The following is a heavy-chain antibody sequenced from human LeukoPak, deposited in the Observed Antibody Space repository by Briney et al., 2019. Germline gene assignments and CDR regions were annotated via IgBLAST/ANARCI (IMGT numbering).Heavy chain of an antibody. CDR2: IYYSGST. V-gene: IGHV4-39*01. CDR1: GGSISSSSYY. D-gene: IGHD3-22*01. CDR3: ASGRITMIVVVKGPFDY. J-gene: IGHJ4*02. Sequence: PSETLSLTCTVSGGSISSSSYYWGWIRQPPGKGLEWIGSIYYSGSTYYNPSLKSRVTISVDTSKNQFSLKLSSVTAADTAVYYCASGRITMIVVVKGPFDYWGQGTLVTVPS.